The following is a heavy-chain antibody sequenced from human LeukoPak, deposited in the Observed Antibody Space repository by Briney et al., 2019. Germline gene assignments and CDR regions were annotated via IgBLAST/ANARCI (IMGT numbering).Heavy chain of an antibody. CDR3: ARSEARFMLS. CDR2: ISNSGDSI. D-gene: IGHD3-16*02. J-gene: IGHJ4*02. CDR1: GFTFRSYE. V-gene: IGHV3-48*03. Sequence: GGSLRLSCAASGFTFRSYEMNWVRQAPGKGLEWVSFISNSGDSIYYADSVKGRFTISRDNLKNSLFLQMNSLRAEDTAVYYCARSEARFMLSWGQGTLVTVSS.